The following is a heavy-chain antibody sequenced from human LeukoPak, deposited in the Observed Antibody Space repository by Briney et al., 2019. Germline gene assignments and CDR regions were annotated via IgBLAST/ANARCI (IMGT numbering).Heavy chain of an antibody. Sequence: ASVKVSCKASGYTFTGYYMQWVRQAPGQGLEWMGWINPNSGGTNYAQKFQGRVTMTRDTSISTAYMELSRLRSDDTAVYYCARGPALWFGDHGYYYYMDVWGKGTTVTVSS. D-gene: IGHD3-10*01. CDR1: GYTFTGYY. CDR2: INPNSGGT. J-gene: IGHJ6*03. V-gene: IGHV1-2*02. CDR3: ARGPALWFGDHGYYYYMDV.